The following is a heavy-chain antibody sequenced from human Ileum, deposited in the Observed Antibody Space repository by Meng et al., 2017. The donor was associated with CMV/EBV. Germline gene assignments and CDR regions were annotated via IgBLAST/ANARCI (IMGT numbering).Heavy chain of an antibody. CDR2: IYSSGII. J-gene: IGHJ5*02. D-gene: IGHD4-11*01. Sequence: QVHRQGSGPGLVKPSGTLSLTCSVSGGSINSFYWGWIRQPAGKGLEWIGRIYSSGIINYNPSLKSRVTVSVDTSKNQFSLKVNSVTAADTAVYYCARLQAWDWFDPWGQGTLVTVSS. V-gene: IGHV4-4*07. CDR3: ARLQAWDWFDP. CDR1: GGSINSFY.